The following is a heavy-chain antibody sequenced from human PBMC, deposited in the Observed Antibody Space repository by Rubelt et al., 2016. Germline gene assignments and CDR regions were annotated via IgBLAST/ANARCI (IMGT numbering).Heavy chain of an antibody. V-gene: IGHV1-69*04. CDR1: GGTFSSYA. CDR2: IIPILGIA. D-gene: IGHD6-19*01. J-gene: IGHJ5*02. CDR3: ARETVAGTGWFDP. Sequence: QVQLVQSGAEVKKPGSSVKVSCKASGGTFSSYAISWVRQAPGQGLEWMGRIIPILGIANYAQEFQGRVTITADKSTSTAYMELSSLRSEDTAVYYCARETVAGTGWFDPWGQGTLVTVSS.